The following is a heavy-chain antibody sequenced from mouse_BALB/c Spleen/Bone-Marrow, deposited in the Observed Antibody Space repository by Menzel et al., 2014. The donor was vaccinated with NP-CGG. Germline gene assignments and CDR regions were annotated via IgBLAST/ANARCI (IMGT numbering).Heavy chain of an antibody. CDR2: IRLKSNNYAT. Sequence: EVQRVESGGGLVQPGGSMKLSCVASGSSFSNYWMNWVRQSPEKGLEWVAEIRLKSNNYATHYAESVKGRFSISRDDPKSSVYLQMNNLGAEDTGIYYCSRDYDDAMDYWGQGTSVTVSS. J-gene: IGHJ4*01. CDR1: GSSFSNYW. D-gene: IGHD2-4*01. CDR3: SRDYDDAMDY. V-gene: IGHV6-6*02.